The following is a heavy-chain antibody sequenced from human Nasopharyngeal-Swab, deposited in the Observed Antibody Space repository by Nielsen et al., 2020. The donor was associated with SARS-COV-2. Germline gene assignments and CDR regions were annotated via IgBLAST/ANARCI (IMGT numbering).Heavy chain of an antibody. CDR2: IKQDGSEK. D-gene: IGHD6-13*01. Sequence: WIRQPPGKGLEWVANIKQDGSEKYYVDSVKGRFTISRDNAKNSLYLQMNSLRAEDTAVYYCARDPMWEQQPLFDPWGQGTLVTVSS. CDR3: ARDPMWEQQPLFDP. V-gene: IGHV3-7*01. J-gene: IGHJ5*02.